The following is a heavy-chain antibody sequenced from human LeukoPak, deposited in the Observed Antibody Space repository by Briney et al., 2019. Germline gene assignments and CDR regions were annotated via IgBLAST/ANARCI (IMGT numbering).Heavy chain of an antibody. V-gene: IGHV5-51*01. CDR3: ARASVSCYNY. CDR2: IYPGDSDT. CDR1: GYSFTSYW. Sequence: GESLKISCKGSGYSFTSYWIGWVRQMPGKGLEWRGIIYPGDSDTRYSPSFQGQVTISVDKSISPAYLQWNSLKASDTAMYYCARASVSCYNYWGQGTLVTVSS. J-gene: IGHJ4*02. D-gene: IGHD1-26*01.